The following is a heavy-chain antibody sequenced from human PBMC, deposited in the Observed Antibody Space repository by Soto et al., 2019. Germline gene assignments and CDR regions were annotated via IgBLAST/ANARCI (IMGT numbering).Heavy chain of an antibody. D-gene: IGHD3-10*01. J-gene: IGHJ4*02. CDR3: ARVGAMGSPNDDY. V-gene: IGHV3-7*03. Sequence: EVQLVEAGGGLVQPAGSLRLSCAVSGLTFSKYWMSCVRQAPGKGLEWVDDIKQDGSNKYYVDSVRGRFTISRDNAKNSLYLHMNSLRAEATAVYYFARVGAMGSPNDDYWGQGTLVTVSS. CDR1: GLTFSKYW. CDR2: IKQDGSNK.